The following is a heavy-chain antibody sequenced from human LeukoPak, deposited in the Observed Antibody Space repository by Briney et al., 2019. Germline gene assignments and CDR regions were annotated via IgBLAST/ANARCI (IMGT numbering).Heavy chain of an antibody. D-gene: IGHD3-22*01. V-gene: IGHV4-39*07. J-gene: IGHJ4*02. Sequence: FETLSLTCTVSGGSISSSASYWGWIRQPPGKGLEWIGTISYRASTNYSPSLKSRLTISLDQSKNRFSLSLSSLTAADTAMYYCARNGYFSIDYWGQGTLVTVSS. CDR1: GGSISSSASY. CDR2: ISYRAST. CDR3: ARNGYFSIDY.